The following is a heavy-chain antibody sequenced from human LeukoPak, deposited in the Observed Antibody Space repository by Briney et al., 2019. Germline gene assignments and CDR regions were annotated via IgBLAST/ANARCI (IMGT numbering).Heavy chain of an antibody. Sequence: PGGSLRLSCAAPGFTFSSYAMSWVRQAPGKGLEWVSAISGSGGSTYYADSVKGRFTISRDNSKNTLYLQMNSLRAEDTAVYYCAKDRRGIQLWFDAFDIWGQGTMVTVSS. J-gene: IGHJ3*02. CDR1: GFTFSSYA. CDR2: ISGSGGST. V-gene: IGHV3-23*01. CDR3: AKDRRGIQLWFDAFDI. D-gene: IGHD5-18*01.